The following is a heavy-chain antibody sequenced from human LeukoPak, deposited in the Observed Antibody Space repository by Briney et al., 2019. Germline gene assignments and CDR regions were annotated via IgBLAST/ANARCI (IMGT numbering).Heavy chain of an antibody. CDR2: ISAYNGNT. CDR1: GYTFTSYG. D-gene: IGHD3-10*01. Sequence: ASVKVSYKASGYTFTSYGISWVRQAPGQGLEWMGWISAYNGNTNYAQKLQGRVTMTTDTSTSTAYMELRSLRSDNTAVYYCARALRPRLTSTYYYGSGSYKPRQPEAYYFDYWGQGTLVTVSS. CDR3: ARALRPRLTSTYYYGSGSYKPRQPEAYYFDY. V-gene: IGHV1-18*01. J-gene: IGHJ4*02.